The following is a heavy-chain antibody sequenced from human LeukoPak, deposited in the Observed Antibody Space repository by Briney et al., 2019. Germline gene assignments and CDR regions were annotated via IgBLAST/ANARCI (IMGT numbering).Heavy chain of an antibody. CDR2: INPSGGST. V-gene: IGHV1-46*01. J-gene: IGHJ5*02. Sequence: ASVKVSCKASGYTFTGYYMHWVRQAPGQGLEWMGIINPSGGSTSYAQKFQGRVTMTRDTSTSTVYMELSSLRSEDTAVYYCARDANGYNWFDPWGQGTLVTVSS. CDR1: GYTFTGYY. CDR3: ARDANGYNWFDP. D-gene: IGHD1-1*01.